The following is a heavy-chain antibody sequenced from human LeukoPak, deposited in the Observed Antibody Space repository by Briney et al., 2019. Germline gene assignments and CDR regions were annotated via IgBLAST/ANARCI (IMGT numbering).Heavy chain of an antibody. V-gene: IGHV4-59*08. CDR3: ARRLVATRNMYYFDY. Sequence: PSETLSLTCTVSGGSISSYYWSWIRQPPGKGLEWIGYIYYSGSTNYNPSLKSRVTISVDTSKNQFSLKLSSVTAADTAVYYCARRLVATRNMYYFDYWGQGTLVTVSS. CDR1: GGSISSYY. CDR2: IYYSGST. J-gene: IGHJ4*02. D-gene: IGHD5-12*01.